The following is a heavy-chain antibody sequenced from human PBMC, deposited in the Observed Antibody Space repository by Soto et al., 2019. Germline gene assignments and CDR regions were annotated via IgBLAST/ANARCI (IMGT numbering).Heavy chain of an antibody. CDR3: AKGMGREYGAFDI. D-gene: IGHD3-10*01. V-gene: IGHV3-23*01. CDR1: GFSFSSFA. CDR2: ISGSGGGT. J-gene: IGHJ3*02. Sequence: GGSLRLSCVVSGFSFSSFAMTWVRQAPGKGLEWVSGISGSGGGTNYADSVKGRFTISRDNSKNTLYLQMNSLRAEDTAVYSCAKGMGREYGAFDIWGQGTMVTVSS.